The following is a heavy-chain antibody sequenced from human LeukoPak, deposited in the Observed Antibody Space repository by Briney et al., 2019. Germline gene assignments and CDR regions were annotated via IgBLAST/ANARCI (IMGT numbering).Heavy chain of an antibody. J-gene: IGHJ4*02. V-gene: IGHV4-59*01. CDR3: ARQVYSSSWSYYFDY. CDR1: GGSISSYY. D-gene: IGHD6-13*01. Sequence: PSETLSLTCTVSGGSISSYYWSWIRQPPGKGLEWIGSIHYSGSTSYNSSLKSRVTISVDTSKNQFSLKLSSVTPADTAVYYCARQVYSSSWSYYFDYWGQGILVTVSS. CDR2: IHYSGST.